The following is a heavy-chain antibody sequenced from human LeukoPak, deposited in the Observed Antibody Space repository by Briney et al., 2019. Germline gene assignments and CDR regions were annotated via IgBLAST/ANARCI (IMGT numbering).Heavy chain of an antibody. CDR2: ISGSGGST. D-gene: IGHD3-10*01. CDR3: ARVLMAYYYGSGRTFGLDV. J-gene: IGHJ6*04. Sequence: GGTLRLSCAASGFTFSSYGMSWVRQAPGKGLEWVSAISGSGGSTYYADSVKGRSTISRDNSKNTLYLQMNSLRAEDTAVYYCARVLMAYYYGSGRTFGLDVWGKGTTVTISS. CDR1: GFTFSSYG. V-gene: IGHV3-23*01.